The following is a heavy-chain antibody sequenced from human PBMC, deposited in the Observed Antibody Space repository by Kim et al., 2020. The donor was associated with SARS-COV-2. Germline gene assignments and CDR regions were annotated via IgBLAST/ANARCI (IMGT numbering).Heavy chain of an antibody. V-gene: IGHV1-2*02. CDR1: GYTFTSYY. CDR3: AREVVEVPAAMRKGEGNYYYYYGMDV. CDR2: INPNSGGT. J-gene: IGHJ6*02. Sequence: ASVKVSCKASGYTFTSYYMNWVRQAPGQGLEWMGWINPNSGGTNYAQKFQGRVTMTRDTSISTAYMELSRLRSDDTAVYYCAREVVEVPAAMRKGEGNYYYYYGMDVWGQGTTVTVSS. D-gene: IGHD2-2*01.